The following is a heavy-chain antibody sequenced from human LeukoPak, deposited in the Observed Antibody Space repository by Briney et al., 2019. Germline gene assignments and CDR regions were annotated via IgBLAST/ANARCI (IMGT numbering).Heavy chain of an antibody. CDR1: GFTFGDYA. D-gene: IGHD2-2*01. CDR3: TRADVPAAISAHYYYYYYMDV. V-gene: IGHV3-49*03. Sequence: PGRSLRLSCTASGFTFGDYAVSWFRQAPGKGLEWVGFIRSKAYGGTTEYAASVKGRFTISRDDSKSIAYLQMNSLKTEDTAVYYCTRADVPAAISAHYYYYYYMDVWGKGTTVTVSS. CDR2: IRSKAYGGTT. J-gene: IGHJ6*03.